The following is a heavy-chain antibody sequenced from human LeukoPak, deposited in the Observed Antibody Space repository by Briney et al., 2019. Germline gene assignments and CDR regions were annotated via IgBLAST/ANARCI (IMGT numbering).Heavy chain of an antibody. Sequence: SETLSLTCTASGGSISSGGYYWSWIRQHPGKGLEWIGYIYYSGSTYYNPSLKSRVTISVDTSKNQFSLKLSSVTAADTAVYYCAREIADDLRFDPWGQGTLVTVSS. CDR2: IYYSGST. D-gene: IGHD3-16*01. J-gene: IGHJ5*02. CDR3: AREIADDLRFDP. CDR1: GGSISSGGYY. V-gene: IGHV4-31*03.